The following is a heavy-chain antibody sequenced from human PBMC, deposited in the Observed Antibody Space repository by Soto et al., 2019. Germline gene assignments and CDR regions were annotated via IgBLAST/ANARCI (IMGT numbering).Heavy chain of an antibody. CDR2: ISSSSSTI. V-gene: IGHV3-48*02. Sequence: EVQLVESGGGLVQPGGSLRLSCAASGFTFSSYSMNWVRQAPGKGLERVSYISSSSSTIYYADSVKGRFTISRDNAKNSLYLQMNSLRDEDTAVYYCARDGGFGELIENYYGMDVWGQGTTVTVSS. CDR1: GFTFSSYS. J-gene: IGHJ6*02. CDR3: ARDGGFGELIENYYGMDV. D-gene: IGHD3-10*01.